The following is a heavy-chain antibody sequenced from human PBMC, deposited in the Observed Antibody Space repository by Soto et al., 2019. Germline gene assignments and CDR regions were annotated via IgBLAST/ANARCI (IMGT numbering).Heavy chain of an antibody. J-gene: IGHJ6*02. CDR2: IIPIFGTA. Sequence: QVQLVQSGAEVKKPGSSVKVSCKASGGTFSSYAISWVRQAPGQGLEWMGGIIPIFGTANYAQKFQGRVTNTAHPSTSTAHLDLSSLSSEDTALYYCARAVTDYYYYGMDLWVQGTTVTVSS. D-gene: IGHD4-4*01. CDR1: GGTFSSYA. V-gene: IGHV1-69*12. CDR3: ARAVTDYYYYGMDL.